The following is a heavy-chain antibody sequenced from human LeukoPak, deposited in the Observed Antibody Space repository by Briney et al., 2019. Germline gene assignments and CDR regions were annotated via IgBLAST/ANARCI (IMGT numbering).Heavy chain of an antibody. CDR2: INGDGSHS. Sequence: GGSLRLSCAASGFTFTNHPMNWVRQAPGKGLERVADINGDGSHSYCVDSVKGRFTLSRDNAKNSLFLQMNSLRAEDTAVYYCVKNSGWYCLDYWGQGTLVTVSS. CDR3: VKNSGWYCLDY. V-gene: IGHV3-7*03. J-gene: IGHJ4*02. D-gene: IGHD6-13*01. CDR1: GFTFTNHP.